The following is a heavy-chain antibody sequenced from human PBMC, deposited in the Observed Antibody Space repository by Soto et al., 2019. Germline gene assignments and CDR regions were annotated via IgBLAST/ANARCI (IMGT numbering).Heavy chain of an antibody. V-gene: IGHV1-18*01. D-gene: IGHD2-2*02. CDR2: ISAYNGNT. Sequence: QVQLVQSGAEVKKPGASVKVSCKASGYTFTSYGISWVRQAPGQGLEWMGWISAYNGNTNYAQKLQGRVTMTTDTSTSTAYMELRSLRSDDTAVYYCASYCISTSCYTGSIYYWGQRTLVTVSS. CDR1: GYTFTSYG. J-gene: IGHJ4*02. CDR3: ASYCISTSCYTGSIYY.